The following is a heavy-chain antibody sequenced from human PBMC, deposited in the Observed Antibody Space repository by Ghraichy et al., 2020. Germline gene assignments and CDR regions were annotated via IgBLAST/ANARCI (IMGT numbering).Heavy chain of an antibody. CDR2: IIPIFGTP. J-gene: IGHJ6*02. V-gene: IGHV1-69*13. CDR1: GGTFNNCA. D-gene: IGHD6-19*01. CDR3: GRDYGGAVAGNNHHYFMDV. Sequence: SVKVSCKASGGTFNNCAFSWVRQAPGQGLEWMGGIIPIFGTPDYTQKFQGRITITADESTSTTYMELTSLTSDDTAVYYCGRDYGGAVAGNNHHYFMDVWGQGTTVTVSS.